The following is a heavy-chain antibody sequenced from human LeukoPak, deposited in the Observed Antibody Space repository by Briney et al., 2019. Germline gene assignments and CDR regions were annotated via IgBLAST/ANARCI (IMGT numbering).Heavy chain of an antibody. CDR2: IDPSDSYT. Sequence: GESLKISCKGSGYSFTSYWISWVRQMPGKGLEWMGRIDPSDSYTNYSPSFQGHVTISADKSISTAYLQWSSLKASDTAMYYCASPGSGSTQDAFDIWGQGTMVTVSS. J-gene: IGHJ3*02. CDR1: GYSFTSYW. CDR3: ASPGSGSTQDAFDI. D-gene: IGHD2-15*01. V-gene: IGHV5-10-1*01.